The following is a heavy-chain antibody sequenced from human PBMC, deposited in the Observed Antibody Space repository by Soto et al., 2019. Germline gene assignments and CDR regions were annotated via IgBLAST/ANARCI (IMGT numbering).Heavy chain of an antibody. D-gene: IGHD6-6*01. CDR1: GFTFSSYG. CDR2: IWYDGNDK. J-gene: IGHJ4*02. Sequence: SCAASGFTFSSYGMHWVRQAPGKGLEWVAVIWYDGNDKYYADFVKGRFTISRDNAKNTVSLQMNSLRAEDTAVYYCARDRHSSSSGYYEYWGQGTLVTVSS. V-gene: IGHV3-33*01. CDR3: ARDRHSSSSGYYEY.